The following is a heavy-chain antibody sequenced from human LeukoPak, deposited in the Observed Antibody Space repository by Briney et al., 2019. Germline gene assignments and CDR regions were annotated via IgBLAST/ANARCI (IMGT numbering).Heavy chain of an antibody. CDR3: ARDLAYNSGRSELDY. CDR2: INYSGST. CDR1: GGSISSDSYY. V-gene: IGHV4-39*07. Sequence: SETLSLTCTVSGGSISSDSYYWAWIRQPPGKGLEWIGSINYSGSTYHNPSLKSRVTMSIDRSKNQFSLRLSSVTAADTGVYFCARDLAYNSGRSELDYWGQGTLVTVSS. D-gene: IGHD1-1*01. J-gene: IGHJ4*02.